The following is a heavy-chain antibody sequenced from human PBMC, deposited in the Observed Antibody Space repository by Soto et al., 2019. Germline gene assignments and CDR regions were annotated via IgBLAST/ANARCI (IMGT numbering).Heavy chain of an antibody. CDR1: EFTFSIHG. Sequence: AWYQNLCCVASEFTFSIHGMHWVRQAPGKGLEWVAVISYDGSNKYYADSVKGRFTISRDNSKNTLYLQMNSLRAEDTAVYYCAKDLYSGSSHPDYWGQGNLVTVSS. V-gene: IGHV3-30*18. CDR2: ISYDGSNK. CDR3: AKDLYSGSSHPDY. D-gene: IGHD1-26*01. J-gene: IGHJ4*02.